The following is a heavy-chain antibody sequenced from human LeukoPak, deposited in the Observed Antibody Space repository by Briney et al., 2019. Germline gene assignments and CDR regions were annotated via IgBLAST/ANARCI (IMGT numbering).Heavy chain of an antibody. V-gene: IGHV4-61*02. J-gene: IGHJ5*02. D-gene: IGHD5-18*01. Sequence: SETLSLTCTVSGGSISSGSYYWSWIRQPAGKGLEWIGRIYTSGSTNYNPSLKSRVTISVDTSKNQLSLKLSSVTAADTAVYYCARAHPSGYSYGKGGWFDPWGQGTLVTVSS. CDR2: IYTSGST. CDR3: ARAHPSGYSYGKGGWFDP. CDR1: GGSISSGSYY.